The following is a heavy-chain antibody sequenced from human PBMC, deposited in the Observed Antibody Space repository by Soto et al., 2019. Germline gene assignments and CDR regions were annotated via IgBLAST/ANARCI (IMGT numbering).Heavy chain of an antibody. D-gene: IGHD6-19*01. J-gene: IGHJ3*02. Sequence: RLTRAASGFTSSSYAMSWVRQTRGRGLEWEAAVSGSGGSTYYAHSVKGRFTISRDTSKNPLYLQLNILTAEDTAVYYCAKVLPAIAVAAAFDIWGQVTLVTVSS. CDR2: VSGSGGST. V-gene: IGHV3-23*01. CDR3: AKVLPAIAVAAAFDI. CDR1: GFTSSSYA.